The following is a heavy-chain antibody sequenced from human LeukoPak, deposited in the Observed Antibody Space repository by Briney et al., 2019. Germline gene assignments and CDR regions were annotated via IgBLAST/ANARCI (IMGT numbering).Heavy chain of an antibody. V-gene: IGHV4-31*03. D-gene: IGHD5-24*01. CDR2: IYYSGST. CDR3: ARGRDDYNFAY. CDR1: GGSISSGGYY. Sequence: SQTLSLTCTVSGGSISSGGYYWSWIRQHPGKGLEWIGYIYYSGSTYYNPSLKSRVTISVDTSKNQFSLKLFSVTAADTAVYYCARGRDDYNFAYWGQGTLVTVSS. J-gene: IGHJ4*02.